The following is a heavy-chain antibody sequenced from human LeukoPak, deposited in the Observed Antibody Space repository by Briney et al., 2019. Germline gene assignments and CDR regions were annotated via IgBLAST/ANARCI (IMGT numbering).Heavy chain of an antibody. D-gene: IGHD3-22*01. Sequence: ASVKVSCKASGYIFTSYYMHWVRQAPGQGLEWMGVINPSGGSTSYAQKFQGRVTMTRDTSTSTVYMELSSLRSEDTAVYYCARDDDSSGYYSSSGFDYWGQGTLVTVSS. CDR2: INPSGGST. V-gene: IGHV1-46*01. J-gene: IGHJ4*02. CDR1: GYIFTSYY. CDR3: ARDDDSSGYYSSSGFDY.